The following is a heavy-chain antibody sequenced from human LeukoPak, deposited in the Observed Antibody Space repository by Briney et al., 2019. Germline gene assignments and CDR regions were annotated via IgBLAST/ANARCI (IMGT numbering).Heavy chain of an antibody. CDR1: GGSISSYS. CDR2: IYTSGST. V-gene: IGHV4-4*09. Sequence: SETLSLTCTVSGGSISSYSWSWIRQPPGKGLEWIEYIYTSGSTNYNPSLKSRVTISVDTSKNQFSLKLSSVTAADTAVYYCARQAFQWLVSGELHYFDYCGQGTLVTVSS. J-gene: IGHJ4*02. CDR3: ARQAFQWLVSGELHYFDY. D-gene: IGHD6-19*01.